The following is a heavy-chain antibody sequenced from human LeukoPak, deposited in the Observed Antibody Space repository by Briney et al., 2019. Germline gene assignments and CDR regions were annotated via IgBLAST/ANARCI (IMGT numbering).Heavy chain of an antibody. V-gene: IGHV4-34*01. CDR1: GGSFSGYY. J-gene: IGHJ4*02. CDR2: INHSGST. Sequence: SETLSLTCAVYGGSFSGYYWSWIRQTPGKGLEWIGEINHSGSTNYNPSLKSRVTISVDTSKNQFSLKLSSVTAADTAVYYCARDYDILTGYFRGGFDYWGQGTLVTVSS. D-gene: IGHD3-9*01. CDR3: ARDYDILTGYFRGGFDY.